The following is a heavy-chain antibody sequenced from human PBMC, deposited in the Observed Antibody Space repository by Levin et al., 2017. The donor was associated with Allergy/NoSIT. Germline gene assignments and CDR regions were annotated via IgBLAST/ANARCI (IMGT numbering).Heavy chain of an antibody. V-gene: IGHV1-2*02. D-gene: IGHD3-16*01. CDR1: GYTFTGYF. CDR2: INPNSGGT. Sequence: PGESLKISCKASGYTFTGYFIHWVRQAPGQGLEWMGWINPNSGGTNYAQKFQGRVTMTRDTSISTAYMELSRLRSDDTAVYYCARGPPYGGRRYFDYWGQGTLVTVSS. J-gene: IGHJ4*02. CDR3: ARGPPYGGRRYFDY.